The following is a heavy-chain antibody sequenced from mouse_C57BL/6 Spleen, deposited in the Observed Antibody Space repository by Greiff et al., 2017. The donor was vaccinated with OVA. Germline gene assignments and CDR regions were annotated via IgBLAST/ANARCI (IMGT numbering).Heavy chain of an antibody. CDR1: GFSLTSYG. CDR2: IWRGGST. V-gene: IGHV2-5*01. CDR3: ANSPLPTIVTSYYAMDY. Sequence: VQLVESGPGLVQPSQSLSITCTVSGFSLTSYGVHWVRQSPGKGLEWLGVIWRGGSTDYNAAFMSRLSITKDNSKSQVFFKMNSLQADDSAIYYGANSPLPTIVTSYYAMDYWGQGTSVTVSS. D-gene: IGHD2-5*01. J-gene: IGHJ4*01.